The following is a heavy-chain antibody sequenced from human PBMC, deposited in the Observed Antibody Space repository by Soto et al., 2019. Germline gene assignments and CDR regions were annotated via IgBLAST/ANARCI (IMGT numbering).Heavy chain of an antibody. V-gene: IGHV1-58*01. CDR1: GFTFTSSA. CDR2: IVVGSGNT. J-gene: IGHJ3*02. Sequence: SVKVSCKASGFTFTSSAVQWVRQARGQRLEWIGWIVVGSGNTNYAQKFQERVTITREMSTSTAYMELSRLRSEDTAVDYCGRGTVGDAFDILSQRTTVTVSS. D-gene: IGHD4-17*01. CDR3: GRGTVGDAFDI.